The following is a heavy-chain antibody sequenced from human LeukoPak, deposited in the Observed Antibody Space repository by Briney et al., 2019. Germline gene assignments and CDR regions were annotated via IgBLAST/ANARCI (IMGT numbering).Heavy chain of an antibody. CDR2: IYHSGST. D-gene: IGHD2-15*01. Sequence: PSQTLSLSCAVSGGSISSGGYSWSWIRQPPGKGLEWIGYIYHSGSTYYNPSLKSRVTISVDRSKNQFSLKLSSVTAADTAVYYCARGGDCSGGTCYPLYFDYWGQGTLVTVSS. CDR3: ARGGDCSGGTCYPLYFDY. CDR1: GGSISSGGYS. V-gene: IGHV4-30-2*01. J-gene: IGHJ4*02.